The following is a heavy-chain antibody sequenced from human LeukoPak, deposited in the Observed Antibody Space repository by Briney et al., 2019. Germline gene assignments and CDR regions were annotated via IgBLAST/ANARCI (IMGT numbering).Heavy chain of an antibody. J-gene: IGHJ4*02. CDR2: ISDSGGDS. V-gene: IGHV3-23*01. D-gene: IGHD1-26*01. CDR1: GFTFSSSA. CDR3: AKGGSYAPLDY. Sequence: PGGPLRLSCTASGFTFSSSAMTWVRQAPGKGLEWVSAISDSGGDSIYTDSVKDRFTISRDNSKNTLYLQMNSLRAEDTALYYCAKGGSYAPLDYWGQGTLVTVSS.